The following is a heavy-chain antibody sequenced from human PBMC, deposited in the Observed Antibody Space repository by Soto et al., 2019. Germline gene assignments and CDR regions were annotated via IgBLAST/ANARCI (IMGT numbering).Heavy chain of an antibody. D-gene: IGHD1-20*01. CDR3: TTDPWAYNWNVDY. Sequence: GGSLRLSCAASGFTFSNAWMSWVRQAPGKGLEWVGRIKSKTDGGTTDYAAPVKGRFTISRDDSKNTLYLQMNSLKTEDTAVYYCTTDPWAYNWNVDYWGQGTLVTVSS. V-gene: IGHV3-15*01. CDR2: IKSKTDGGTT. J-gene: IGHJ4*02. CDR1: GFTFSNAW.